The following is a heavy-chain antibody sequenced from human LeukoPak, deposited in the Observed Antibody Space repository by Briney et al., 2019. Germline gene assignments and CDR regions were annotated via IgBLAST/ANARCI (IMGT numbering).Heavy chain of an antibody. CDR3: ARKASIRGGFH. Sequence: PSETLSLTCAVYGGSFSGYYWSWLRQPPGKGLEWIGEINHSGSTNYNPSLKSRITISVDTSKNQFSLKLISVTAADTAVYYCARKASIRGGFHWGQGTPVTVSS. D-gene: IGHD2-2*01. J-gene: IGHJ4*02. CDR2: INHSGST. CDR1: GGSFSGYY. V-gene: IGHV4-34*01.